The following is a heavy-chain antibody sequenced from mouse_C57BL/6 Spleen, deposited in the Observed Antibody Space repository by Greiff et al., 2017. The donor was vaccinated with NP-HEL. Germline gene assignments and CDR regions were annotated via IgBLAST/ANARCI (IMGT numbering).Heavy chain of an antibody. CDR2: IDPSDSYT. CDR1: GYTFTSYW. CDR3: ARHGSSYYWYFDV. Sequence: QVQLQQPGAELVMPGASVKLSCKASGYTFTSYWMHWVKQRPGQGLEWIGEIDPSDSYTNYNQKFKGKSTLTVDKSSSTAYMQLSSLTSEDSAVYYCARHGSSYYWYFDVWGTGTTVTVSS. D-gene: IGHD1-1*01. J-gene: IGHJ1*03. V-gene: IGHV1-69*01.